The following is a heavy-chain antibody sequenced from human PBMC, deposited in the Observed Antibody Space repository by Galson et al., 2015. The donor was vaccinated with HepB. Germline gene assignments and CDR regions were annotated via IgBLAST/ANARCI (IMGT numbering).Heavy chain of an antibody. CDR1: GFTFSSYS. V-gene: IGHV3-21*01. J-gene: IGHJ3*02. Sequence: SLRLSCAASGFTFSSYSMNWVRQAPGKGLKWVSSISSSSSYIYYADSVKGRFTISRDNAKNSLYLQMNSLRAEDTAVYYCARDALGDLAAAYSDAFDIWGQGTMVTVSS. D-gene: IGHD6-13*01. CDR2: ISSSSSYI. CDR3: ARDALGDLAAAYSDAFDI.